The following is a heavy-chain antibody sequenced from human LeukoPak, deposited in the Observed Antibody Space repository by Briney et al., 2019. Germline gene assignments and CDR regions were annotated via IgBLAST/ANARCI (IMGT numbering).Heavy chain of an antibody. CDR1: GFTFSSFS. J-gene: IGHJ3*02. CDR3: ARDRVFWSALDAFDI. Sequence: GGSLRLSCAASGFTFSSFSMNWVRQAPGKGLEWVSYISSSSSTIYYADSVKGRFTISRDNAKNSLYLQMNSLRAEDTAVYYCARDRVFWSALDAFDIWGQGTMVTVSS. V-gene: IGHV3-48*04. D-gene: IGHD3-3*01. CDR2: ISSSSSTI.